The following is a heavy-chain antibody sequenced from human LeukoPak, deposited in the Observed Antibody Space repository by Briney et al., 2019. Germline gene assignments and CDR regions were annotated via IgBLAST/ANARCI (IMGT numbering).Heavy chain of an antibody. CDR1: GFTFSSYS. D-gene: IGHD5-12*01. Sequence: GGSLRRSCAASGFTFSSYSMNWVRQAPGKGLEWVSSISSSSSYIYYADSVKGRFTISRDNAKNSLYLQMNSLRAEDTAVYYCARDLSGYSGYDLFYWGQGTLVTVSS. V-gene: IGHV3-21*01. J-gene: IGHJ4*02. CDR3: ARDLSGYSGYDLFY. CDR2: ISSSSSYI.